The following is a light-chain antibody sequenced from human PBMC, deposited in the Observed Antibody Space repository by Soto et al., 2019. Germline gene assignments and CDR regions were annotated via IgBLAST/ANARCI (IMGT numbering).Light chain of an antibody. CDR1: QSISSY. CDR3: QHGYSTPLT. CDR2: AAS. J-gene: IGKJ4*01. V-gene: IGKV1-39*01. Sequence: DIQMTQSPSSLSASVGDRVTITCRASQSISSYLNWYQQKPGKAPKLLIYAASSLQSGVASRFSGSGSGTDFTLTISSLQPEDCATYSCQHGYSTPLTFGGGTKVEIK.